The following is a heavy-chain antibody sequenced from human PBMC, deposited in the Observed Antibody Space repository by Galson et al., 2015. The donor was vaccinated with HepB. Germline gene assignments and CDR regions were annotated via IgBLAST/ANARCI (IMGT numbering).Heavy chain of an antibody. D-gene: IGHD3-16*01. Sequence: SLRLSCAASGFTFSSYAMSWVRQAPGKGLEWVSAISGSGGSTYYADSVKGRFTISRDNSKNTLYLQMNSLRAGDTAVYYCAKAGAGGWNPFDYWGQGTLVTVSS. CDR2: ISGSGGST. J-gene: IGHJ4*02. CDR3: AKAGAGGWNPFDY. V-gene: IGHV3-23*01. CDR1: GFTFSSYA.